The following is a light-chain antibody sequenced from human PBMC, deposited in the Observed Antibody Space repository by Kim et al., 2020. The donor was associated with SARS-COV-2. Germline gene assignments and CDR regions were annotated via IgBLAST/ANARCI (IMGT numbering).Light chain of an antibody. V-gene: IGLV6-57*03. J-gene: IGLJ2*01. CDR2: EDD. Sequence: GKTLTISRTPGSGSIDDNDVQWYQHRPGGVPTTVIYEDDQRPSGVSDRFSGSIDNSSNSASLTISGLRTEDEADYYCQSYNRDNVLFGGGTQLTVL. CDR1: SGSIDDND. CDR3: QSYNRDNVL.